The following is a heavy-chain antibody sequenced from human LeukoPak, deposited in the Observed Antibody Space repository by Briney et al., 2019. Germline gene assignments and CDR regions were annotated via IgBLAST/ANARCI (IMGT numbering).Heavy chain of an antibody. V-gene: IGHV3-64D*09. D-gene: IGHD5-12*01. CDR3: VKAEWGYSGYDYSDY. Sequence: PGGSLRLSCSASGFTFSRNAMHWVRQAPGKGLEYVPTISSNGVSTFYADSVKGRFTISRDNSKNTLYLQMSSLRAEDTAVYYCVKAEWGYSGYDYSDYWGQGTLVTVSS. J-gene: IGHJ4*02. CDR1: GFTFSRNA. CDR2: ISSNGVST.